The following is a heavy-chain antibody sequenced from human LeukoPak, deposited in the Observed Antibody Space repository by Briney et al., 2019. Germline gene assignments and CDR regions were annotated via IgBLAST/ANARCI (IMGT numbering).Heavy chain of an antibody. CDR1: GFTVSDYW. D-gene: IGHD6-19*01. CDR3: AKDLGAGTPLGF. V-gene: IGHV3-74*01. J-gene: IGHJ4*02. Sequence: GGSLRLSCVASGFTVSDYWMHWVRQAPGKGLVWVARIKSYVSDTNHADSVKGRFTISRDNAKNTLYLQMNNLRAEDTAFYDCAKDLGAGTPLGFRGPGTLVTVSS. CDR2: IKSYVSDT.